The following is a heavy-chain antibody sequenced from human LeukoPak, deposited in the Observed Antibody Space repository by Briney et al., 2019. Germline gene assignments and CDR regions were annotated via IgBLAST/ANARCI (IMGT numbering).Heavy chain of an antibody. J-gene: IGHJ6*02. V-gene: IGHV3-33*01. Sequence: SGRSLRLSCAASGFTFSSYGMHWVRQAPGKGLEWVAVIWYDGSNKYYADSVKGRFTISRDKSKNTLYLQMNSLRAEDTAVYYCARDRYGGDYYYYGMDVWGQGTTVTVSS. CDR1: GFTFSSYG. D-gene: IGHD4-23*01. CDR2: IWYDGSNK. CDR3: ARDRYGGDYYYYGMDV.